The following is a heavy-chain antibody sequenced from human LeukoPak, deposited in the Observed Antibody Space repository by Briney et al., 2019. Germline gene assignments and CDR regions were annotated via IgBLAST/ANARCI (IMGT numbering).Heavy chain of an antibody. Sequence: GGSLRLSCAASGFTFSSYAMSWVRQAPGKGLEWVSAISGSGGSTYYADSVKGRFTISRDNSKNTLYLQMNSLRAEDTAVYYCAKGDYDYVWGSYRYPPHFDYWAREPWSPSPQ. CDR2: ISGSGGST. D-gene: IGHD3-16*02. J-gene: IGHJ4*02. CDR1: GFTFSSYA. V-gene: IGHV3-23*01. CDR3: AKGDYDYVWGSYRYPPHFDY.